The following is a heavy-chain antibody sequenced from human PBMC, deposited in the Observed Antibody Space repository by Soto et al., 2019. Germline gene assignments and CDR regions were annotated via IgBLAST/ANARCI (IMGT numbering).Heavy chain of an antibody. Sequence: SETLSLTCTVSGGSISSYYWSWIRQPPGKGLEWIGYIYYSGSTNYNPSLKSRVTISVDTSKNQFSLKLSSVTAADTAVYYCARVLGSQSKGSIGSFDYWGQGTLVTVSS. J-gene: IGHJ4*02. D-gene: IGHD2-21*01. CDR2: IYYSGST. V-gene: IGHV4-59*01. CDR3: ARVLGSQSKGSIGSFDY. CDR1: GGSISSYY.